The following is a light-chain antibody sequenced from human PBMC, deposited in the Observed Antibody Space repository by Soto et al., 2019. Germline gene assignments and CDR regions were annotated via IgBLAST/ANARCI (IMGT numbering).Light chain of an antibody. J-gene: IGKJ2*01. V-gene: IGKV3-20*01. CDR2: GAS. CDR3: QQYGKSGRFT. CDR1: PSVSSSY. Sequence: ELVLTQSPGTLSLSPGDRATLSCRASPSVSSSYLAWYQQKPGQAPSLLIYGASNRATGIPDRFSGGGSGTYFTLTSSRLELEDFAVYYGQQYGKSGRFTVGQGTKLEIK.